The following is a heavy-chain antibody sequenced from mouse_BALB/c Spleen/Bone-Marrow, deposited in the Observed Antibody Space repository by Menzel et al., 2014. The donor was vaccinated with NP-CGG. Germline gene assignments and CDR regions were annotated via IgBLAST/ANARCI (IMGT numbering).Heavy chain of an antibody. CDR3: ARRDYGIRENYYAMDY. CDR1: GYTFTSYW. V-gene: IGHV1-87*01. Sequence: QVQLKESGAELARPGASVRLSCKASGYTFTSYWMEWVKQRPGQGLEWIGAIYPEDGDTRYTQKFKGKATLTADKSSSTAYMQLSSLASEDSAVYYCARRDYGIRENYYAMDYWGQGTSVTVSS. D-gene: IGHD1-2*01. CDR2: IYPEDGDT. J-gene: IGHJ4*01.